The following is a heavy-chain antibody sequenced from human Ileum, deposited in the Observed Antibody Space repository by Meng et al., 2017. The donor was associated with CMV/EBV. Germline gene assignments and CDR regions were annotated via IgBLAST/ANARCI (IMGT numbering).Heavy chain of an antibody. CDR3: ARGEGTTVPY. J-gene: IGHJ4*02. Sequence: ASVKVSCKASGYTFTGYYIHWVRQAPGQGLEWMGWINPNSGDTNYAQKFQARVTMTRDTSISTAYMELSRLRSDDTAVYYCARGEGTTVPYWGQGTLVTVSS. CDR2: INPNSGDT. D-gene: IGHD4-11*01. V-gene: IGHV1-2*02. CDR1: GYTFTGYY.